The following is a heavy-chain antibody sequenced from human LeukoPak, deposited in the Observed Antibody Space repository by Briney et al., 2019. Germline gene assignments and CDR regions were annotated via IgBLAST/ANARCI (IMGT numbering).Heavy chain of an antibody. V-gene: IGHV4-31*03. CDR1: GGSISSGGYY. D-gene: IGHD3-10*01. CDR2: IYYSGST. CDR3: ARRVGGYYGSGSYYSNWFDP. J-gene: IGHJ5*02. Sequence: SQTLSLTCTVSGGSISSGGYYWSWIRQHPGKGLEWIGYIYYSGSTYYNPSLKSRVTISVDTSKNQFSLKLSSVTAADTAVYYCARRVGGYYGSGSYYSNWFDPWGQGTLVTVSS.